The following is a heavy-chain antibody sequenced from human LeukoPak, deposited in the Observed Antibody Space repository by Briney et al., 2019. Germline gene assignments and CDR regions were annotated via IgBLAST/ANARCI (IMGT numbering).Heavy chain of an antibody. D-gene: IGHD6-19*01. CDR3: ARDIAVARRSDY. V-gene: IGHV4-61*01. CDR1: GGSVSSGSYY. CDR2: IYYSGST. J-gene: IGHJ4*02. Sequence: PSETLSLTCTVSGGSVSSGSYYWRWLRQPPGKGLEWSGYIYYSGSTNYNPSLKSRVTISVDTSKNQFSLKLSSVTAADTAVYYCARDIAVARRSDYWGQGTLVTVSS.